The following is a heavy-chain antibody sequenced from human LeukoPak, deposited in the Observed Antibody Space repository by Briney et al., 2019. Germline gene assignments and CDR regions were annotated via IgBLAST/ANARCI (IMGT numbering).Heavy chain of an antibody. V-gene: IGHV4-59*10. Sequence: LETLSLTCAVYGGSFSGYYWSWIRQPPGKGLEWIGRIYTSGSTNYNPSLKSRVTISVDTSKNQFSLKLSSVTAADTAVYYCARAKDTIFGVDHAFDIWGQGTMVTVSS. CDR2: IYTSGST. CDR1: GGSFSGYY. CDR3: ARAKDTIFGVDHAFDI. J-gene: IGHJ3*02. D-gene: IGHD3-3*01.